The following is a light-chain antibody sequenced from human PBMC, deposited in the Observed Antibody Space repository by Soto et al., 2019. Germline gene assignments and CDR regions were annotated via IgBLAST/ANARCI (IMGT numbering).Light chain of an antibody. CDR3: SSYAGSNNYV. CDR2: EVS. J-gene: IGLJ1*01. CDR1: SSDVGGYNS. Sequence: QSALTQPPSASGSPGQSVTISCTGTSSDVGGYNSVSWYQHHPGKAPKLMIYEVSKRPSGVPDRFSGSKSANTASLTVSGLLAEDEPDYYCSSYAGSNNYVFGTGTKVTVL. V-gene: IGLV2-8*01.